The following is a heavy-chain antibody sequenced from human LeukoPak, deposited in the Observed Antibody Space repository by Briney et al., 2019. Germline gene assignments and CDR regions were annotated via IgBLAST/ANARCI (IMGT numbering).Heavy chain of an antibody. CDR1: GGTFSSYA. V-gene: IGHV1-69*05. Sequence: ASVKVSCKASGGTFSSYAISWVRQAPGQGLEWMGGIIPIFGTANYAQKFQGRVTMTRNTSISTAYMELSSLRSEDTAVYYCARWWDDGNFDYWGQGTLVTVSS. D-gene: IGHD1-1*01. CDR3: ARWWDDGNFDY. CDR2: IIPIFGTA. J-gene: IGHJ4*02.